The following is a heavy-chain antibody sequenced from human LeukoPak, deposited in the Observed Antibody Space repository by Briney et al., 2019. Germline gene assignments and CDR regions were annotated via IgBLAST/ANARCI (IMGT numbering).Heavy chain of an antibody. Sequence: SETLSLTCSVYGASITSGRYYWGWMRQAPVKGLEWIGTIHYSGTPTFYNPSLESRVSLFSDTSRNDFSLRLRSVTAADTAVYYCAAGGDDAKAGYWGQGTLVTVSS. J-gene: IGHJ4*02. CDR3: AAGGDDAKAGY. V-gene: IGHV4-39*02. CDR1: GASITSGRYY. D-gene: IGHD3-16*01. CDR2: IHYSGTPT.